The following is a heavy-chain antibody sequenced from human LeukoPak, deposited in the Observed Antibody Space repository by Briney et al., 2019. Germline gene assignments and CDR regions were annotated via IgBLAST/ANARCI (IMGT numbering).Heavy chain of an antibody. CDR3: ASRQLAIFGVDTNDY. Sequence: SETLSLTCDVSGGFISSGTHYWMWVRQPVGKGLEWLGRIFTSGSPTYNSSLESRLIISIDRSKNQFSLKLRSVTAADTAVYYCASRQLAIFGVDTNDYWGQGTLVTVSS. CDR1: GGFISSGTHY. V-gene: IGHV4-61*02. D-gene: IGHD3-3*01. CDR2: IFTSGSP. J-gene: IGHJ4*02.